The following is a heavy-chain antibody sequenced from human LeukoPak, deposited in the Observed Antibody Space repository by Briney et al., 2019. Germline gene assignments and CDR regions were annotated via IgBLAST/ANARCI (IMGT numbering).Heavy chain of an antibody. CDR3: ARKDSSGYRCPDY. J-gene: IGHJ4*02. CDR2: IYSGGST. CDR1: GFTVSSNY. V-gene: IGHV3-53*01. D-gene: IGHD3-22*01. Sequence: PGGSLRLSCAASGFTVSSNYMSWVRQAPGKGLEWVSVIYSGGSTYYADSVKGRFTISKDNSKNTLYLQMNSLRAEDTAVYYCARKDSSGYRCPDYWGQGTLVTVSS.